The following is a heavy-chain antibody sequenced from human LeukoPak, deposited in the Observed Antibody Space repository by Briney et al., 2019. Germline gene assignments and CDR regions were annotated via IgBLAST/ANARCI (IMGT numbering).Heavy chain of an antibody. CDR2: ISSGATTT. Sequence: GGSLRLSCAASGFTLTSDSMNWVRQAPGKGLEWISYISSGATTTYYADSVKGRFTISRDNAGNSLYLQINNLRVDDTAVYYCAKGTVGAKYWGQGTLVIVSS. V-gene: IGHV3-48*04. CDR1: GFTLTSDS. D-gene: IGHD1-26*01. CDR3: AKGTVGAKY. J-gene: IGHJ4*02.